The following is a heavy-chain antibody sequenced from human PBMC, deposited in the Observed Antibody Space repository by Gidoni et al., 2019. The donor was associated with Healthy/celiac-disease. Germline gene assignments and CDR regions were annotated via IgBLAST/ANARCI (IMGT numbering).Heavy chain of an antibody. J-gene: IGHJ4*02. D-gene: IGHD4-17*01. CDR3: ARDSYGDYEGGYFDY. V-gene: IGHV3-48*01. CDR1: GFTFSSYS. CDR2: ISSSSSTI. Sequence: EVQLVESGGGLVQPGGSLRLPCAASGFTFSSYSMNWVRQAPGKGLEWVSYISSSSSTIYYADSVKGRFTISRDNAKNSLYLQMNSLRAEDTAVYYCARDSYGDYEGGYFDYWGQGTLVTVSS.